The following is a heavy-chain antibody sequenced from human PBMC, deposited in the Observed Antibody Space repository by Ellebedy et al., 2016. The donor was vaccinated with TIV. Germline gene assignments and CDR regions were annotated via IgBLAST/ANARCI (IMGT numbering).Heavy chain of an antibody. Sequence: AASVKVSCKASGYTFTDYYIHWVRQAPGQGLQHMGWINPRGGAHYTQPVRGRVTMTRDTFLNTAYMELSGLTSDDTAVYYCARDPVDETPADYWGLGTLVTVSS. J-gene: IGHJ4*02. CDR2: INPRGGA. D-gene: IGHD2-2*01. V-gene: IGHV1-2*02. CDR1: GYTFTDYY. CDR3: ARDPVDETPADY.